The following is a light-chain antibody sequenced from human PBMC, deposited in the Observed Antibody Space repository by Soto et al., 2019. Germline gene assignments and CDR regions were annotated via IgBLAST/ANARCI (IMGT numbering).Light chain of an antibody. CDR2: NTN. CDR3: VLYMGSGIWV. J-gene: IGLJ3*02. Sequence: QTVVTQEASLSVSPGTTVTLTCGLSSGSVSANYYPSWYQQTPGQAPRTLIYNTNTHSSGVPDRFSGSILGNKAALTITGAQADDESDYYCVLYMGSGIWVFGGGTKLTVL. CDR1: SGSVSANYY. V-gene: IGLV8-61*01.